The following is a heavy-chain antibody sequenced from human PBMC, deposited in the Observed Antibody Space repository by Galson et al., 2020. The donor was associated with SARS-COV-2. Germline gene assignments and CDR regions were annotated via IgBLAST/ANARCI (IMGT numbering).Heavy chain of an antibody. V-gene: IGHV6-1*01. CDR3: ARGLVGVTMIVVVIPFRGCWFDP. CDR1: GDSVSSNSAA. CDR2: TYYRIRWYN. J-gene: IGHJ5*02. D-gene: IGHD3-22*01. Sequence: SQTLSLTCAISGDSVSSNSAAWNWIRQSPSRGLEWLGRTYYRIRWYNDYAISVKSRITIKPDTSKNQFSLQLNSVTPEDTAVYYCARGLVGVTMIVVVIPFRGCWFDPWGQGTLVTVSS.